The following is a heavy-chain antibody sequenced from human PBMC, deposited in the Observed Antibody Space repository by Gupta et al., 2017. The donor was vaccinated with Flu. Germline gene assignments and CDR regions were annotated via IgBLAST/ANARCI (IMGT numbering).Heavy chain of an antibody. J-gene: IGHJ4*02. Sequence: EVQLVESGGGLVQPGGSLRLSCAASGFTFSSYWMHWVRQAPGKGLVWVSRINSDASSTSYADSVKGRFTISRDNAKNTLYLQMNSLRAEDTAVFYCGRGNGHGFDNWGQGTLVTVSS. CDR2: INSDASST. CDR1: GFTFSSYW. V-gene: IGHV3-74*01. CDR3: GRGNGHGFDN. D-gene: IGHD4-17*01.